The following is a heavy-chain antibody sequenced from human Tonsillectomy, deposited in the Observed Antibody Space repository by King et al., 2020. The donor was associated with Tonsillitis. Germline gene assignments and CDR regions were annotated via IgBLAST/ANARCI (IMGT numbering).Heavy chain of an antibody. CDR3: AKEFEKTGTXGWFXP. D-gene: IGHD1-1*01. CDR2: IRYDGSNK. V-gene: IGHV3-30*02. Sequence: VQLVESGGGVVQPGGSLRLSCAASGFTFSSYGMHWVRQAPGKGLEWVAFIRYDGSNKYYADSVKGRFTISRDNSKNTLYLQMNSLRAEDTAVYYCAKEFEKTGTXGWFXPWGQXTLVTVSX. CDR1: GFTFSSYG. J-gene: IGHJ5*02.